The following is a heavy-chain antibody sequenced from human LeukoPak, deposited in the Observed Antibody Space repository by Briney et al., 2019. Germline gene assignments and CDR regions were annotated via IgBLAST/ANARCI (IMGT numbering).Heavy chain of an antibody. CDR3: ARHGKGSGSYDGDY. J-gene: IGHJ4*02. CDR1: GGSISSSSYY. Sequence: SETLSLTCTVSGGSISSSSYYWGWIRQPPGKGLEWIGSIYYSGGTYYNPSLKSRVTISVDTSKNQFSLKLSSVTAADTAVYYCARHGKGSGSYDGDYWGQGTLVTVSS. D-gene: IGHD1-26*01. V-gene: IGHV4-39*01. CDR2: IYYSGGT.